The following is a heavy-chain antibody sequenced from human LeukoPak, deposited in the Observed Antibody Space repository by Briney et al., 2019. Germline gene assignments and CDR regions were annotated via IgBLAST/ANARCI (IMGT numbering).Heavy chain of an antibody. J-gene: IGHJ4*02. CDR2: INPNSGGT. CDR1: GYTFTAHY. V-gene: IGHV1-2*02. D-gene: IGHD1-26*01. CDR3: ARALNSGSNY. Sequence: ASVKVSFKTSGYTFTAHYMHWVRQAPGQGLEWMGWINPNSGGTKYTQKFEGRVTMTRDTSISTAYMELNRLRSDATAVYFCARALNSGSNYWGQGTLVTVSS.